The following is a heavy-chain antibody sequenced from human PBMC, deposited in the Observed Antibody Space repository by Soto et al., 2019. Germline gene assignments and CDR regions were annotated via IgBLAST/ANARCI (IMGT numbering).Heavy chain of an antibody. CDR2: LYYGGNT. D-gene: IGHD6-19*01. J-gene: IGHJ3*02. CDR3: ARRMGSVWNDAFDI. CDR1: GDSISSDTYH. Sequence: QLQLQESGPGLVKPAETLSLTCTVSGDSISSDTYHWGWIRQPPGQGLEWIASLYYGGNTYYNPSLRGRVTISVDTSKNQFSLRLSSVTAADTAVYHCARRMGSVWNDAFDIWGQGTMVIVSS. V-gene: IGHV4-39*01.